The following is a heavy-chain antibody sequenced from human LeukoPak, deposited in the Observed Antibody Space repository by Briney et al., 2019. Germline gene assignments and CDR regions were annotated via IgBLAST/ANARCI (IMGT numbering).Heavy chain of an antibody. CDR1: GFTFSGYS. CDR2: ISSSSSYI. J-gene: IGHJ4*02. V-gene: IGHV3-21*01. D-gene: IGHD3-22*01. CDR3: ARDSLTYYYDSSGYYPFDY. Sequence: PGGSLRLSCAASGFTFSGYSMNWVRQAPGKGLEWVSSISSSSSYIYYADSVKGRFTISRDNAKNSLYLQMNSLRAEDTAVYYCARDSLTYYYDSSGYYPFDYWGQGTLVTVSS.